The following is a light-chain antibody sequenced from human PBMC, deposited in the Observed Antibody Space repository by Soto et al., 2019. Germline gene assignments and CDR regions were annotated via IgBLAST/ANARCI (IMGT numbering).Light chain of an antibody. CDR2: AAS. Sequence: EIVLTQSPGTLSLSPGERATLSCRASQSVYNSYLAWYQQKPGQTPRLLINAASNRATGVPDRFSGSGSGTDFTLTISRLEPEDFAVYYCQQYGSPPHTFAQGTKVDIK. V-gene: IGKV3-20*01. CDR1: QSVYNSY. CDR3: QQYGSPPHT. J-gene: IGKJ2*01.